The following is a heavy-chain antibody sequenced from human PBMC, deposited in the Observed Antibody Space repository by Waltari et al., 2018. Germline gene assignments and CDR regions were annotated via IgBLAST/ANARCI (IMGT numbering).Heavy chain of an antibody. CDR2: IWYDGSNK. V-gene: IGHV3-33*01. D-gene: IGHD3-10*01. CDR3: ARVGITMVRGGSSYYYYYGMDV. Sequence: QVQLVESGGGVVQPGRSLRLSCAASGFTFSSYGMHWVRQAPGKGLEWVAVIWYDGSNKYDADSWKGAFTISRDNSKNTLYLQMNSLRAEDTAVYYCARVGITMVRGGSSYYYYYGMDVWGQGTTVTVSS. CDR1: GFTFSSYG. J-gene: IGHJ6*02.